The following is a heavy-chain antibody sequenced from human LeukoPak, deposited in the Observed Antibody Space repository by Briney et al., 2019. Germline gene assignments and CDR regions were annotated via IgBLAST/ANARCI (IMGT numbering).Heavy chain of an antibody. CDR2: IWYDGSNK. CDR1: GFTFSSYG. D-gene: IGHD6-13*01. J-gene: IGHJ5*02. V-gene: IGHV3-33*01. Sequence: PGGSLRLSCAASGFTFSSYGMHWVRQAPGKGLEWVAVIWYDGSNKYYADSVKGRFTISRDNSKNTLYLQMNSLRAEDTAVYYCARGPGIAAAVGNWFDPWGQGPLVTVSS. CDR3: ARGPGIAAAVGNWFDP.